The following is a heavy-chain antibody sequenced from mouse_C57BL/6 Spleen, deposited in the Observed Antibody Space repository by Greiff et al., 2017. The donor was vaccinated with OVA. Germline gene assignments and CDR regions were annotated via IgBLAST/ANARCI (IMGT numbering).Heavy chain of an antibody. CDR3: ARGTTVVAHYFDY. Sequence: VQLQQSGPELVKPGASVKISCKASGYSFTGYYMNWVKQSPEKSLEWIGEINPSTGGTTYNQKFKAKATLTVDKSSSTAYMQLKSLTSEDSAVYYCARGTTVVAHYFDYWGQGTTLTVSS. D-gene: IGHD1-1*01. CDR1: GYSFTGYY. V-gene: IGHV1-42*01. J-gene: IGHJ2*01. CDR2: INPSTGGT.